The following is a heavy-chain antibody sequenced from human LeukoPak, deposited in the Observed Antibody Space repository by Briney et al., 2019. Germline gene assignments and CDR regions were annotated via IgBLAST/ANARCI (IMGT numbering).Heavy chain of an antibody. D-gene: IGHD3-22*01. Sequence: GGSLRLSCVASGFTFAGFAITWVRQAPGKGLEWVSTVSGSTGSTTYYADSVKGRFTISRDNSKNTLYLQMNSLRAEDTAVYYCARTKYYYDSSGYLPGVYFQHWGQGTLVTVSS. CDR3: ARTKYYYDSSGYLPGVYFQH. J-gene: IGHJ1*01. CDR1: GFTFAGFA. V-gene: IGHV3-23*01. CDR2: VSGSTGSTT.